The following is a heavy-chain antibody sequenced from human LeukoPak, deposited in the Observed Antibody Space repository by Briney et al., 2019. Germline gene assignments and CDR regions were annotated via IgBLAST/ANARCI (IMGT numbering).Heavy chain of an antibody. Sequence: SETLSLTCTVSGGSISSYYWSWIRQPPGKGLEWIGEINHSGSTNYNPSLKSRVTISVDTSKNQFSLKLSSVTAADTAVYYCARGLYYDYVWGSYRWYYFDYWGQGTLVTVSS. CDR1: GGSISSYY. V-gene: IGHV4-34*01. J-gene: IGHJ4*02. CDR3: ARGLYYDYVWGSYRWYYFDY. CDR2: INHSGST. D-gene: IGHD3-16*02.